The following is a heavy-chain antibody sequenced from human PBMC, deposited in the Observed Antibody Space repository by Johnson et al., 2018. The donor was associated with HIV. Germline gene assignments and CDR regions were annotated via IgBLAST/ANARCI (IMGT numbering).Heavy chain of an antibody. J-gene: IGHJ3*01. V-gene: IGHV3-7*02. D-gene: IGHD1-26*01. Sequence: VQLVESGGGLVQPGGSLRLSCAASEFTFGNYWISWLRQAPGKGLEWVANINQDGSEKLYVDSVKGRFTISRDNAKNSLYLRMNSLRVDDTAVYYCARGREDFWGQGTMVTVSP. CDR3: ARGREDF. CDR2: INQDGSEK. CDR1: EFTFGNYW.